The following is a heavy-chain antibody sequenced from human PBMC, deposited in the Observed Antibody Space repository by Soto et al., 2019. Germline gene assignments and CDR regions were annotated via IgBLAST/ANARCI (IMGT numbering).Heavy chain of an antibody. Sequence: GGSLRLSCAASGFTFSSYSMNWVRQAPGKGLEWVSSISSSSYIYYADSVKGRFTISRDNAKNSLYLQMNSLRAEDTAVYYCARASIAARPRYFQHWGQGTLVTVSS. D-gene: IGHD6-6*01. V-gene: IGHV3-21*01. CDR1: GFTFSSYS. CDR3: ARASIAARPRYFQH. J-gene: IGHJ1*01. CDR2: ISSSSYI.